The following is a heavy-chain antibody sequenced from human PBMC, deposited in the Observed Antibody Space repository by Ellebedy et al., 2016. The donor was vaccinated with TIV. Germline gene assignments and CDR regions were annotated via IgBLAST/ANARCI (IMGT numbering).Heavy chain of an antibody. Sequence: MPSETLSLTCTVSGGPISRYYWSWIRQPPGKGLEWIGYIYYSGSTNYNPSLKSRVTMSVDSSRNQFSLKLSSVTAADTAVFYCARTSYYDSSGYPLFDYWGQGTLVTVSS. CDR3: ARTSYYDSSGYPLFDY. CDR2: IYYSGST. CDR1: GGPISRYY. D-gene: IGHD3-22*01. V-gene: IGHV4-59*08. J-gene: IGHJ4*02.